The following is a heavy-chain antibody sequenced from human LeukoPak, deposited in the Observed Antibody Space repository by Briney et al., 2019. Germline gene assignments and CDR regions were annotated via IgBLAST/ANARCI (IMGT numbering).Heavy chain of an antibody. CDR1: GVSISSSNSY. Sequence: SETLSLTCTVSGVSISSSNSYWGWIRQPPGKGLEWIGSIYYSGNTYYNPSLKSRVTISVDTSKNQFSLKLSSVTAADTAVYYCSRDPPAGTSPYWGQGTLVTVSS. D-gene: IGHD1-7*01. J-gene: IGHJ4*02. CDR2: IYYSGNT. CDR3: SRDPPAGTSPY. V-gene: IGHV4-39*07.